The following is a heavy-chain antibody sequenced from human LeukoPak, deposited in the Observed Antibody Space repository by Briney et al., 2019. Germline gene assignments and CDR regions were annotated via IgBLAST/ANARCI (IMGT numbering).Heavy chain of an antibody. CDR3: AKSPLVLEPHYFDY. V-gene: IGHV3-53*01. J-gene: IGHJ4*02. D-gene: IGHD1-1*01. Sequence: GGSLRLSCAASGFTVSSNHMSWVRQAPGKGLEWVSVIYSDGSTYYADSVKGRFTISRDSSKNMLYLQMNSLRAEDTAVYYCAKSPLVLEPHYFDYWGQGTLVTVSS. CDR1: GFTVSSNH. CDR2: IYSDGST.